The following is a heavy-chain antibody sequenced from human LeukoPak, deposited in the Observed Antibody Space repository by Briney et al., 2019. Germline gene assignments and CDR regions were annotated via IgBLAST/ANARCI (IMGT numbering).Heavy chain of an antibody. J-gene: IGHJ4*02. V-gene: IGHV3-23*01. D-gene: IGHD5-18*01. CDR2: ISGNGSST. Sequence: GGSLRLSCAASGFTFSSYAMSWVRQAPGKGLEWVSSISGNGSSTFYADSVKGRFTISRGGSKNTLYLQMTSSRNNSKNTMYLQMNSLRAEDTAVYYCAKDSAGYSYGFDSWGQGTLVTVSS. CDR1: GFTFSSYA. CDR3: QMNSLRAEDTAVYYCAKDSAGYSYGFDS.